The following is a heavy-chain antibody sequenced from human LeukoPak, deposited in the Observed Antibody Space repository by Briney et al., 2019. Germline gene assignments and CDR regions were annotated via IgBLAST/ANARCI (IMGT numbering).Heavy chain of an antibody. J-gene: IGHJ6*03. CDR1: GYSISSGYY. CDR2: IYYSGST. V-gene: IGHV4-38-2*02. Sequence: PSETLSLTCTVSGYSISSGYYWGWIRQPPGKGLEWIGSIYYSGSTYYNPSLKSRVTISVDTSKNQFSLKLSSVTAADTAVYYCARAHRYYYMDVWGKGTTVTVSS. CDR3: ARAHRYYYMDV.